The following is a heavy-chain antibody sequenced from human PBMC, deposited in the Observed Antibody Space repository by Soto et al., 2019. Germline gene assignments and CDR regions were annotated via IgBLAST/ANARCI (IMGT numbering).Heavy chain of an antibody. Sequence: PGGSLRLSCEASGFNFKKFAMGWVRQAPGEGLEWVSGISCCGGSTFYADSVKCRFSLARDDSKNTLSLQLNSLRVEDTAHYYCAKDDGEQWLIPHLDNWGQGTQVTVSS. J-gene: IGHJ1*01. CDR2: ISCCGGST. CDR3: AKDDGEQWLIPHLDN. CDR1: GFNFKKFA. D-gene: IGHD6-19*01. V-gene: IGHV3-23*01.